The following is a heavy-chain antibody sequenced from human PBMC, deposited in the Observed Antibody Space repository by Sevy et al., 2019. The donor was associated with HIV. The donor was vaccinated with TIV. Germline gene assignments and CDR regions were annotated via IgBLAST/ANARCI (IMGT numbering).Heavy chain of an antibody. V-gene: IGHV3-53*01. Sequence: GPLRLSCAASGFTVSSNYMSWVRQAPGKGLEWVSVIYSGGSTYYADSVKGRFTISRDNSKNTLYLQMNSLRAEDTAVYYCARGLLGLRANWYFDLWGRGTLVTVSS. CDR3: ARGLLGLRANWYFDL. CDR2: IYSGGST. CDR1: GFTVSSNY. J-gene: IGHJ2*01. D-gene: IGHD7-27*01.